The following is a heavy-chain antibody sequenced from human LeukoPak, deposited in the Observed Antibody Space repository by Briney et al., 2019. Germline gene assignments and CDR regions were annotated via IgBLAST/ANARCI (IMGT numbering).Heavy chain of an antibody. CDR3: AKDRSLTLPTFERSGYYYY. V-gene: IGHV3-23*01. Sequence: QPGGSLRLSRAASGFTVSNNYMSWVRQAPGKGLEWVSSLSGSGDTTYYADSVKGRFTISRDNSNNTLYLQMNSLRAEDTALYYCAKDRSLTLPTFERSGYYYYWGQGTLVTVSS. CDR1: GFTVSNNY. J-gene: IGHJ4*02. D-gene: IGHD3-22*01. CDR2: LSGSGDTT.